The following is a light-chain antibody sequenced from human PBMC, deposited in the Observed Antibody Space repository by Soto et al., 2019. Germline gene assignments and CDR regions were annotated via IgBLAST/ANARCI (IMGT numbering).Light chain of an antibody. Sequence: EIVLTQSPGTLSLSPGERATLSCRASQSVSSSYLAWYQQKPGQAPRLLIYGASSRATGIPDRFSGSGSGTDLTITISRLEPEDCEVFDGQQYGSSPRTFGQGTKVDIK. CDR2: GAS. V-gene: IGKV3-20*01. J-gene: IGKJ1*01. CDR1: QSVSSSY. CDR3: QQYGSSPRT.